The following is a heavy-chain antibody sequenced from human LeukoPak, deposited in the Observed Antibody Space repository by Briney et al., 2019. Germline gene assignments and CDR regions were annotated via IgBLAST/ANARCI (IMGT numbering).Heavy chain of an antibody. CDR3: ARGPYDILTGYYSGIDY. CDR1: GYTFTSYG. Sequence: GASVKVSCKASGYTFTSYGISWVRQAPGQGLEWMGWISAYNGNTNYAQKLQGRVTMTTDTSTSTAYMELRSLRSDDTAVYYFARGPYDILTGYYSGIDYWGQGTLVTVSS. J-gene: IGHJ4*02. D-gene: IGHD3-9*01. V-gene: IGHV1-18*01. CDR2: ISAYNGNT.